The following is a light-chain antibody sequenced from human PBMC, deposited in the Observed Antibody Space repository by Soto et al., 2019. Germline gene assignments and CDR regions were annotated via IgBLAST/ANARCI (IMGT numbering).Light chain of an antibody. J-gene: IGKJ4*01. CDR2: DAS. CDR1: RSVSRW. V-gene: IGKV1-5*01. CDR3: QQYNAYPFT. Sequence: DTQMTQSPSTLSASVGDRVTITCRASRSVSRWMAWYQQKPGKAPKLLIYDASDLQGGVPSRFSGSGSETEFILTISNLQPDDSATYYCQQYNAYPFTFGGGTKVEIK.